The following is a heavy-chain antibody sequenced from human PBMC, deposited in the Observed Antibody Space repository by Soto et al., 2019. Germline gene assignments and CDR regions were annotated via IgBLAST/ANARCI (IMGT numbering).Heavy chain of an antibody. CDR2: ISSSGSTI. CDR3: ATTLFYDYIWGGYRSGPDY. J-gene: IGHJ4*02. Sequence: GGSLRLSCAASGFTFSDYYMSWIRQAPGKGLEWVSYISSSGSTIYYADSVKGRFTISRDNAKNSLYLQMNSLRAEDTAVYYCATTLFYDYIWGGYRSGPDYWGQGTLVTVSS. CDR1: GFTFSDYY. V-gene: IGHV3-11*01. D-gene: IGHD3-16*02.